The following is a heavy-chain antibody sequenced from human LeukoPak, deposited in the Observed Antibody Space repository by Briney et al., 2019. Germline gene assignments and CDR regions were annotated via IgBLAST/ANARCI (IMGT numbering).Heavy chain of an antibody. CDR2: ISAYNGNT. CDR1: GYTFTSYG. D-gene: IGHD2-15*01. CDR3: ARESRSGPLKPFDY. Sequence: ASVKVSCKASGYTFTSYGISWVRQAPGQVLEWMGWISAYNGNTNYAQKLQGRVTMTTDTSTSTAYMELRSLRSDDTAVYYCARESRSGPLKPFDYWGQGTLVTVSS. J-gene: IGHJ4*02. V-gene: IGHV1-18*01.